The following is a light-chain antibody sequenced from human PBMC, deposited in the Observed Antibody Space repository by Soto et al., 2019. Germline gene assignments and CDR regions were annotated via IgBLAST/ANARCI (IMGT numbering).Light chain of an antibody. CDR1: SSDIASYNY. CDR3: SSYTTSSSLGV. V-gene: IGLV2-14*01. J-gene: IGLJ1*01. CDR2: EVS. Sequence: QSALTQPASVSGSPGQSITISCTGTSSDIASYNYVSWYQQHPGEAPKLIIYEVSNRPSGVSNRFSGSKSGNTASLTISGLQAEDEADYYCSSYTTSSSLGVFGIGTKVTVL.